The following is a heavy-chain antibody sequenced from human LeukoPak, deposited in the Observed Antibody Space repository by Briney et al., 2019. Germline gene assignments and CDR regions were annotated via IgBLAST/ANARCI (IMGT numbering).Heavy chain of an antibody. CDR1: GGSISSRF. J-gene: IGHJ4*02. Sequence: SETLSLTCTVSGGSISSRFWSWIRQSPGKGLEWIGYIYYSGSSTYNPSLKSRVTISVDTSKTHFSLKLSSVTAADTAVYYCARGSYRSYGSVFDYWGQGTLVTVSS. CDR3: ARGSYRSYGSVFDY. CDR2: IYYSGSS. V-gene: IGHV4-59*11. D-gene: IGHD5-18*01.